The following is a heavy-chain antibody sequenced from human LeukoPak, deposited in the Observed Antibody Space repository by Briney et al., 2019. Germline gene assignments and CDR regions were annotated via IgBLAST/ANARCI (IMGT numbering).Heavy chain of an antibody. CDR2: IHPGDSDT. CDR3: ARLRSSSWQNWFDP. V-gene: IGHV5-51*01. CDR1: GYSFATYW. J-gene: IGHJ5*02. D-gene: IGHD2-2*01. Sequence: GESLKISCKDSGYSFATYWIGWVRQMPGKDLEWMGIIHPGDSDTTYSPSFQGQVTISADKSISTAYLQWSSLKASDTAMYYCARLRSSSWQNWFDPWGQGTLVTVSS.